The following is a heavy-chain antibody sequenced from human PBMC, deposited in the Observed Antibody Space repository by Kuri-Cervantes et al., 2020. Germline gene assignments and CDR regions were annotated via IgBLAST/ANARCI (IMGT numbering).Heavy chain of an antibody. CDR1: GGSISSGDYY. J-gene: IGHJ4*02. CDR2: IYYSGST. D-gene: IGHD2/OR15-2a*01. V-gene: IGHV4-30-4*01. Sequence: SETLSLTCTVSGGSISSGDYYWSWIRQPPGKGLEWIGYIYYSGSTYYNPSLKSRVTISADTSKNQFSLKLSFVTATDTAVYFCARRPQNWPIDYWGQGTLVTVSS. CDR3: ARRPQNWPIDY.